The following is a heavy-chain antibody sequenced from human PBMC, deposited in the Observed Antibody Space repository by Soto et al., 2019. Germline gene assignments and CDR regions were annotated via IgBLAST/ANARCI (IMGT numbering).Heavy chain of an antibody. J-gene: IGHJ4*02. CDR2: ISGSGGST. CDR3: GIFVKLLWFGEDHFTY. V-gene: IGHV3-23*01. CDR1: GFTFSSYA. D-gene: IGHD3-10*01. Sequence: PGGSLRLSCAASGFTFSSYAMSWVRQAPGKGLEWVSAISGSGGSTYYADSVKGRFTISRDNSKNTLYLQMNSLRAEDTAVYYCGIFVKLLWFGEDHFTYWGQGALVTVCS.